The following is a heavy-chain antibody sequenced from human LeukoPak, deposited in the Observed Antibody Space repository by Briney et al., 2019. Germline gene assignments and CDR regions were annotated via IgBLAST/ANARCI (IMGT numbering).Heavy chain of an antibody. CDR2: ISYDGSNK. Sequence: GGSLRLSCAASGFTFSSYGMHWVRQAPGKGLEWVAVISYDGSNKYYADSVKGRFTISRDNSKNTLYLQMNSLRAEDTAVYYCAKDIAGSARGWYVSYWGQGTLVTVSS. CDR1: GFTFSSYG. J-gene: IGHJ4*02. CDR3: AKDIAGSARGWYVSY. V-gene: IGHV3-30*18. D-gene: IGHD6-19*01.